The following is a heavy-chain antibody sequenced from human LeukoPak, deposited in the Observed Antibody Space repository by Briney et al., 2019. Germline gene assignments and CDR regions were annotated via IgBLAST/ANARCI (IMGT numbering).Heavy chain of an antibody. CDR2: IKGDGSEK. CDR3: ARTTYGDS. CDR1: GFTLSTYW. J-gene: IGHJ4*02. D-gene: IGHD1-1*01. Sequence: GGSLRLSCAASGFTLSTYWMTWVRQAPRKGLEWVAAIKGDGSEKHYGDSMKGRLTISRDNAKNSLYLQMSSLRAEDTAVYYCARTTYGDSWGQGTLVTVSS. V-gene: IGHV3-7*02.